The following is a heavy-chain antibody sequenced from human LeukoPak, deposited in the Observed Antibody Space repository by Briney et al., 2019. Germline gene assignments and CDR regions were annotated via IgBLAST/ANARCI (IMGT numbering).Heavy chain of an antibody. J-gene: IGHJ4*02. Sequence: GRSLRLSCAASGFTFSSYGMHWVRQAPGKGLEWVAVIWYDGSNKYYADSVKGRFTISRDNSKNTLYLQMNSLRAEDTAVYCCARDYGELLLDYWGQGTLVTVSS. V-gene: IGHV3-33*01. CDR3: ARDYGELLLDY. D-gene: IGHD1-26*01. CDR2: IWYDGSNK. CDR1: GFTFSSYG.